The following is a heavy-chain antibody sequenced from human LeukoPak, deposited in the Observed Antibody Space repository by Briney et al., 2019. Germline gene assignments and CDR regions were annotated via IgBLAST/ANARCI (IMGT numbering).Heavy chain of an antibody. D-gene: IGHD3-3*01. V-gene: IGHV3-48*04. CDR3: ASDRAGYYTAAFDI. Sequence: GGSLRLSCAASGFTFSNYWMSWVREAPGKGLEWVSYISSSGSTIYYADSVKGRFTISRDNAKNSLYLQMNSLRAEDTAVYYCASDRAGYYTAAFDIWGQGTMVTVSS. CDR1: GFTFSNYW. J-gene: IGHJ3*02. CDR2: ISSSGSTI.